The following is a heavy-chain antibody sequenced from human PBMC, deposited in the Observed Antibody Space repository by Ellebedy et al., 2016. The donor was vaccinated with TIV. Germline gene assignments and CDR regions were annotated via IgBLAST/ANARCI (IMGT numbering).Heavy chain of an antibody. CDR2: IRNDGNNA. Sequence: PGGSLRLSCAASGFTFSSYGMHWVRQAPGKGLEWVAAIRNDGNNAYYADSVKGRFTISKENSKNTLYLQMDSLRAEDTAMYYCAKDRGTVTAGDRIGAPGYNDYWGQGTLVTVSS. V-gene: IGHV3-30*02. CDR3: AKDRGTVTAGDRIGAPGYNDY. D-gene: IGHD6-13*01. CDR1: GFTFSSYG. J-gene: IGHJ4*02.